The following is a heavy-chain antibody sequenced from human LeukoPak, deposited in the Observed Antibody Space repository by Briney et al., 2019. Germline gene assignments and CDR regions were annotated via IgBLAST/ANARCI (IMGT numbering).Heavy chain of an antibody. J-gene: IGHJ5*02. CDR1: GFTFRSYE. Sequence: GGSLRLSCAASGFTFRSYEMNWVRQAPGKGLEWVSYISSSGSTIYYADSVKGRFTISRDNAKNSLYLQMNSLRAEDTAVYYCARDQSGYYDFWSGLGAWGQGTLLTVSS. V-gene: IGHV3-48*03. CDR3: ARDQSGYYDFWSGLGA. D-gene: IGHD3-3*01. CDR2: ISSSGSTI.